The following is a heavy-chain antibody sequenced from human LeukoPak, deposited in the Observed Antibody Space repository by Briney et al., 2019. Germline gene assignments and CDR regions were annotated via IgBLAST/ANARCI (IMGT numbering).Heavy chain of an antibody. CDR3: AKDPSDLGGSGSNNYFDC. J-gene: IGHJ4*02. CDR1: GFTFSSYS. Sequence: GGSLRLSCAASGFTFSSYSMIWVRQAPGKGLEWVSYISSSSSTIYYADSVKGRFTISRDNAKNSQYLQMNSLRAEDTAVYYCAKDPSDLGGSGSNNYFDCWGQGTLVTVSS. CDR2: ISSSSSTI. V-gene: IGHV3-48*01. D-gene: IGHD3-10*01.